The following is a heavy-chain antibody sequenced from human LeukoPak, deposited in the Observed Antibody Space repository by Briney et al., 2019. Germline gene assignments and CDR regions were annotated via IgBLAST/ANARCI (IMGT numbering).Heavy chain of an antibody. V-gene: IGHV4-4*02. D-gene: IGHD5-12*01. Sequence: SETLSLTCAVSGGSISSSNWWSWVRQPPGKGLEWIGEIYHSGSTNYNPSLKSRVTISVDKSKNQFSLKLSSVTAADTAVYYCAREDVDGPPSHYFDYWGQGTLVTVAS. CDR1: GGSISSSNW. CDR3: AREDVDGPPSHYFDY. CDR2: IYHSGST. J-gene: IGHJ4*02.